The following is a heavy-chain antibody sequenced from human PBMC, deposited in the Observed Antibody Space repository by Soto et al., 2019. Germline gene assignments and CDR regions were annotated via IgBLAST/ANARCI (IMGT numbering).Heavy chain of an antibody. CDR3: ARHRITGSYYDAFDI. D-gene: IGHD1-26*01. J-gene: IGHJ3*02. CDR2: IKYSGTT. Sequence: SETLSLTYTVSGVSISISSCHCGWIRQPPGKGLEWIASIKYSGTTFYNPSLKSRVTLSVDTSKNQFALKLSSVTAAETAVYYCARHRITGSYYDAFDIWGQGTMVT. CDR1: GVSISISSCH. V-gene: IGHV4-39*01.